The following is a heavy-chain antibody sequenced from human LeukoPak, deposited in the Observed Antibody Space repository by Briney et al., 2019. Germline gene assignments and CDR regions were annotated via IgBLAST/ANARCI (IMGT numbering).Heavy chain of an antibody. CDR2: IYYSGST. D-gene: IGHD3-22*01. Sequence: SETLSLTCTVSGGSISSYYWSWIRQPPGKGLEWIGYIYYSGSTNYNPSLKSRVTISVDTSKNQFSLKLSSVTAADTAVYYCASLISSGGFYDSSGYYRYYMDVWGKGTTVTISS. CDR1: GGSISSYY. V-gene: IGHV4-59*12. J-gene: IGHJ6*03. CDR3: ASLISSGGFYDSSGYYRYYMDV.